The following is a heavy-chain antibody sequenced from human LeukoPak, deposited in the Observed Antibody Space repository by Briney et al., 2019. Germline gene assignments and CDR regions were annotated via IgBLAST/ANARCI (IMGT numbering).Heavy chain of an antibody. CDR3: ARGPAGTFFRYFDY. J-gene: IGHJ4*02. CDR2: IKQDGSEK. Sequence: GGSLRLSCAASGFTFSSYWMSWVRQAPGKGLEWVANIKQDGSEKYYVDSVKGRFTISRDNAKNSLYLQMDSLRAEDTAVYYCARGPAGTFFRYFDYWGQGTLVTVSS. D-gene: IGHD6-13*01. CDR1: GFTFSSYW. V-gene: IGHV3-7*01.